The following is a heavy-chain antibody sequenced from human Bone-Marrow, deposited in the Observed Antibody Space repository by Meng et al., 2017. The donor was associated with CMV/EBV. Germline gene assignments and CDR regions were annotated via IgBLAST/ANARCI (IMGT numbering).Heavy chain of an antibody. CDR2: IDHSVST. V-gene: IGHV4-34*01. D-gene: IGHD3-10*01. CDR1: GGSFSGYY. CDR3: ARAGTYYYGSVLKR. Sequence: SETLSLTCGVYGGSFSGYYWSWIRQPLGKGLEWIGEIDHSVSTNYNPSLKSRVTISVDTAKNQFSLKLTSRTAADTAVYYCARAGTYYYGSVLKRWGQGTLVTVSS. J-gene: IGHJ4*02.